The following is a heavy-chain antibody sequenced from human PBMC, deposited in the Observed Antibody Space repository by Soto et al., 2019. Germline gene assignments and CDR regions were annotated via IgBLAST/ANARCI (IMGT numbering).Heavy chain of an antibody. Sequence: QVQLVQSGAEVKKLGASVKVSCKASGYTFTGYYMHWVRQAPGQGLEWMGWINPNSGGTNYAQKFQGWVTMTRDTSISTAYMELSRLRSDDTAVYYCARDGGYCSGGSCSRGSFDYWGQGTLVTVSS. CDR3: ARDGGYCSGGSCSRGSFDY. D-gene: IGHD2-15*01. CDR1: GYTFTGYY. CDR2: INPNSGGT. V-gene: IGHV1-2*04. J-gene: IGHJ4*02.